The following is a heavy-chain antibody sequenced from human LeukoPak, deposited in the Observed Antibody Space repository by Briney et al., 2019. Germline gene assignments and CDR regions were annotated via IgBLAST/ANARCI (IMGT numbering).Heavy chain of an antibody. V-gene: IGHV3-74*01. CDR1: GFTFSSYW. CDR3: GRQQAAAGDY. D-gene: IGHD6-13*01. J-gene: IGHJ4*02. CDR2: ISGDGTST. Sequence: PGGSLRLSCAASGFTFSSYWMHWVRQAPGKGLVWVSRISGDGTSTGCADSVKGRFTISRDNAKNMLYLQTNSLRDEDTAVYYCGRQQAAAGDYWGQGTLVTVS.